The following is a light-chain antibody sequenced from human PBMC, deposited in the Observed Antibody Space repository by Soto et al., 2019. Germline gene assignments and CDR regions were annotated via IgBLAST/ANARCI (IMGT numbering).Light chain of an antibody. CDR1: SSDVGGYNY. CDR3: SSYTSSSTPYV. J-gene: IGLJ1*01. CDR2: EVS. V-gene: IGLV2-14*01. Sequence: QSVLTRRASVSGSPGQSITISCTGTSSDVGGYNYVSWYQQHPGKAPKLMIYEVSNRPSGVSNRFSGSKSGNTASLTISGLQAEDEADYYCSSYTSSSTPYVFGSGTKLTVL.